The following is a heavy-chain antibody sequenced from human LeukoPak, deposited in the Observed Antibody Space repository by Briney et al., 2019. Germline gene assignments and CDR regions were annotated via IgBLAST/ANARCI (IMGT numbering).Heavy chain of an antibody. CDR2: ISSSRSYA. CDR3: ARVHSSGWYWFEP. V-gene: IGHV3-11*05. D-gene: IGHD6-19*01. Sequence: GGSLRLSCTASGFTFSDYYMSWIRQAPGKGLEWVSYISSSRSYANYADSVKGRFTISRDNAKNSLYLQMNSLRAEDTAVYYCARVHSSGWYWFEPWGQGTLVTVSS. J-gene: IGHJ5*02. CDR1: GFTFSDYY.